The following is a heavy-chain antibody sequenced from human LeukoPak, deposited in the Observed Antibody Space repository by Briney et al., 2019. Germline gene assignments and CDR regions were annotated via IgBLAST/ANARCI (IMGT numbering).Heavy chain of an antibody. CDR2: ILYDGSNK. CDR1: GFTFSSYA. Sequence: GRSLRLSCAASGFTFSSYAMHWVRQAPGKGLEWVAVILYDGSNKYYAESVKGRFTISRDNSKNTLYLQMNSLRAEDTAVYYCARDRGHYYDSSGYSYYFDYWGQGTLVTVSS. CDR3: ARDRGHYYDSSGYSYYFDY. J-gene: IGHJ4*02. V-gene: IGHV3-30-3*01. D-gene: IGHD3-22*01.